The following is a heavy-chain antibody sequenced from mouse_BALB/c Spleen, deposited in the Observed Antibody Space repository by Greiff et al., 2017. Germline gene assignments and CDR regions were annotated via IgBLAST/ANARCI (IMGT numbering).Heavy chain of an antibody. CDR2: ISDGGSYT. CDR1: GFTFSDYY. CDR3: ARGGTMITTRYYFDY. J-gene: IGHJ2*01. Sequence: DVKLVESGGGLVKPGGSLKLSCAASGFTFSDYYMYWVRQTPEKRLEWVATISDGGSYTYYPDSVKGRFTISRDNAKNNLYLQMSSLKSEDTAMYYCARGGTMITTRYYFDYWGQGTTLTVSS. D-gene: IGHD2-4*01. V-gene: IGHV5-4*02.